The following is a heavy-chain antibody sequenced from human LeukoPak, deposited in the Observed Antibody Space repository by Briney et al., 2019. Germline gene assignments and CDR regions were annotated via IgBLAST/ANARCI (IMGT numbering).Heavy chain of an antibody. D-gene: IGHD5-18*01. CDR2: INHSGST. V-gene: IGHV4-34*01. Sequence: SETLSLTCAVYGGSFSGYYWSWIRQPPGKGLEWIGEINHSGSTNYNPSLKSRVTISVDTSKNQFSLKLSSVTAADTAVYYCGAGDTAMVFDYWGQGTLVTVSS. CDR1: GGSFSGYY. CDR3: GAGDTAMVFDY. J-gene: IGHJ4*02.